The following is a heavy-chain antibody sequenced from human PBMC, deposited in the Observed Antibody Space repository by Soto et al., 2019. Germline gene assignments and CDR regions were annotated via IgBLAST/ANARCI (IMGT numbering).Heavy chain of an antibody. D-gene: IGHD2-15*01. CDR3: ARDRCYDGTCYSASDS. Sequence: LRLSCAASGFSFSTYNMDWVRQAPGKGPEWIAYISTTSFTIYYADSVKGRFTISRDNDRNSLYLEMNSLRDEDTAVYYCARDRCYDGTCYSASDSWGQGTLVTVSS. J-gene: IGHJ5*01. V-gene: IGHV3-48*02. CDR1: GFSFSTYN. CDR2: ISTTSFTI.